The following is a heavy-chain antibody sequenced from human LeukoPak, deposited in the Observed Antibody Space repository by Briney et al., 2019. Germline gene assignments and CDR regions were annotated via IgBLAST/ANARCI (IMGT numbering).Heavy chain of an antibody. CDR2: ISAYNGNT. CDR3: ARAIIVVVPAAILEWFDP. CDR1: GYTFTSYG. D-gene: IGHD2-2*02. J-gene: IGHJ5*02. Sequence: GASVKVSCKASGYTFTSYGISWVRQAPGQGLEWMGWISAYNGNTNYAQKLQGRVTMTTDTSTSTAYMELGSLRSDDTAVYYCARAIIVVVPAAILEWFDPWGQGTLVTVSS. V-gene: IGHV1-18*01.